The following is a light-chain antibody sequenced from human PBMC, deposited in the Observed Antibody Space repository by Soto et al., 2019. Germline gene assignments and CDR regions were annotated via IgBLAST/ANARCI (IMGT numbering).Light chain of an antibody. Sequence: EIVMTQSPATLSVSPGERATLSCWASQSVSSNLAWYQQKPGQAPRLLIYGASTRATGIPARFSGSGSGTEFTLTISSLQSEDFAVYYCQQYNNWPLYTFGKGTKPEIK. CDR1: QSVSSN. CDR2: GAS. CDR3: QQYNNWPLYT. J-gene: IGKJ2*01. V-gene: IGKV3-15*01.